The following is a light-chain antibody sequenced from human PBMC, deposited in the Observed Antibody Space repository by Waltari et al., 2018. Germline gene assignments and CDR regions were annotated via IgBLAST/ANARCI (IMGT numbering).Light chain of an antibody. Sequence: ELVMTQSPATLSVSPGGRGPLPCRASRGVSNNLAWYQQKSGLAPRLLIYEASTRATGVPGRFSGSGSGTEFTLTISSLQSEDFAVYYCQQYFNWPPYTFGQGTKLEI. V-gene: IGKV3-15*01. CDR1: RGVSNN. CDR2: EAS. J-gene: IGKJ2*01. CDR3: QQYFNWPPYT.